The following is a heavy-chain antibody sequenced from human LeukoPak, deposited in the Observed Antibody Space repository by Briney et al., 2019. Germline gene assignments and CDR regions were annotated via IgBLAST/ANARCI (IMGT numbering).Heavy chain of an antibody. Sequence: GGSLRLSCAASGFTFSSYSMNWVRQAPGKGLEWVSSISSSSSYIYYADSVKGRFTISRDNAKNSLYLQMNSLRAEDTAVYYCARDAWHYYDSSGYYPTPLYYFDYWGQGTLVTVSS. D-gene: IGHD3-22*01. CDR2: ISSSSSYI. J-gene: IGHJ4*02. V-gene: IGHV3-21*01. CDR1: GFTFSSYS. CDR3: ARDAWHYYDSSGYYPTPLYYFDY.